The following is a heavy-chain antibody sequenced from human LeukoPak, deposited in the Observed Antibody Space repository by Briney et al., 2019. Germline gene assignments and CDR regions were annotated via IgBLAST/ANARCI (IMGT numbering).Heavy chain of an antibody. J-gene: IGHJ6*02. CDR1: GYTYTSYC. CDR2: ISAYNSNT. V-gene: IGHV1-18*01. Sequence: ASVRISCKASGYTYTSYCISWVRQAPGQGLEWMGWISAYNSNTNYAQKLQGRVTMTTDTSTSTAYMELRSLRSDDTAVYYCARVLAVADDSYGMDVWGQGTTVAVSS. CDR3: ARVLAVADDSYGMDV. D-gene: IGHD6-19*01.